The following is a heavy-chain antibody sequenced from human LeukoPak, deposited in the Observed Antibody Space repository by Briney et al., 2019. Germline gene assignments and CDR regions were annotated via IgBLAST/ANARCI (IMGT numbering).Heavy chain of an antibody. D-gene: IGHD3-10*01. CDR1: GYSISSGYY. Sequence: SETLSLTCTVSGYSISSGYYWGWIRQPPGKGLEWIGSIYHSGRTFYNPSLKSRVTISVDTSKNQFSLQLNSVTPEDTAVYYCAKARPTYMFRGVPLDVWGKGTTVPVSS. J-gene: IGHJ6*04. CDR2: IYHSGRT. V-gene: IGHV4-38-2*02. CDR3: AKARPTYMFRGVPLDV.